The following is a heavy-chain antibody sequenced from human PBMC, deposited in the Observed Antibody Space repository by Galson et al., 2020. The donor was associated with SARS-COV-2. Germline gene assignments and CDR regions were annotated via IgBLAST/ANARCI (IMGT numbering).Heavy chain of an antibody. J-gene: IGHJ4*02. CDR3: ARTTIFGVVDRFDY. V-gene: IGHV4-39*01. Sequence: SETLSLTCTVSGGSISSSSYYWGWIRQPPGKGLAWIGSIYSSGSTYYNPSLKSRVTISVDTSKNQFSLKLSSVTAADTAVYYCARTTIFGVVDRFDYWGQGTLVTVSS. D-gene: IGHD3-3*01. CDR2: IYSSGST. CDR1: GGSISSSSYY.